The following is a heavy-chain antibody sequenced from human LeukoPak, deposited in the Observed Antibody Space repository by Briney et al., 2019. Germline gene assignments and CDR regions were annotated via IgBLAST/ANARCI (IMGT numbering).Heavy chain of an antibody. J-gene: IGHJ5*02. CDR1: GFTFSSYA. Sequence: PGGSLRLSCAASGFTFSSYAMHWVRQAPGKGLEWVAVISYDGSNKYYADSVKGRFTISRDNSKNTLYLQMNSLRAEDTAVYYCARAAPRDYSGGSWFFDWFDPWGQGTLVTVSS. CDR2: ISYDGSNK. D-gene: IGHD2-15*01. V-gene: IGHV3-30-3*01. CDR3: ARAAPRDYSGGSWFFDWFDP.